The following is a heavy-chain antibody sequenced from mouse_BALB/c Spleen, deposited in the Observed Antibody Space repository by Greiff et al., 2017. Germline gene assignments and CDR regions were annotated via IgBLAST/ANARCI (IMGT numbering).Heavy chain of an antibody. Sequence: VQLQQSGPGLVAPSQSLSITCTVSGFSLTGYGVNWVRQPPGKGLEWLGMIWGDGSTDYNSALKSRLSISKDNSKSQVFLKMNSLQTDDTARYYCARDRNYYGYPTYFDYWGQGTTLTVSS. CDR2: IWGDGST. CDR1: GFSLTGYG. CDR3: ARDRNYYGYPTYFDY. J-gene: IGHJ2*01. D-gene: IGHD2-2*01. V-gene: IGHV2-6-7*01.